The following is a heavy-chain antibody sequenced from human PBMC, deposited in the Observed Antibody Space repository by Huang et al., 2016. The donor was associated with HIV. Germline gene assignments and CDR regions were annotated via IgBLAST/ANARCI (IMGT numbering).Heavy chain of an antibody. D-gene: IGHD3-3*01. V-gene: IGHV1-18*01. CDR2: ISVYNGDT. Sequence: QVQLVQSGAEVKKPGASVKVSCEASNYNFGSHGISWVRQAPGQGLEWGGWISVYNGDTKYGQKFQGRVTMTRETSTRTAYMELTSQRCDDTAVYYCARSGFGVVITTTLDYYYMDVWGTGTTVTVSS. CDR3: ARSGFGVVITTTLDYYYMDV. J-gene: IGHJ6*03. CDR1: NYNFGSHG.